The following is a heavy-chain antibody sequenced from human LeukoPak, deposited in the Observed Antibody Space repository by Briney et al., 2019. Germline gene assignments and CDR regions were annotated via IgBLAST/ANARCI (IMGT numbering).Heavy chain of an antibody. CDR3: ARESIAARRGDAFDI. J-gene: IGHJ3*02. D-gene: IGHD6-6*01. CDR2: INPSGGST. Sequence: ASVKVSCKASGYTFTSYYMHWVRQAPGQGLEWMGIINPSGGSTSYAQKFQGRVTMTRDMSTSTVYMELSSLRSEDTAAYYCARESIAARRGDAFDIWGQGTMVTVSS. V-gene: IGHV1-46*01. CDR1: GYTFTSYY.